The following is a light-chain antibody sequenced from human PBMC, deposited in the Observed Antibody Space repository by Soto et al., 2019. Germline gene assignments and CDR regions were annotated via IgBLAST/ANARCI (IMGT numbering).Light chain of an antibody. V-gene: IGKV3-15*01. CDR2: AAS. J-gene: IGKJ1*01. Sequence: EIVLTQSPGTLSLSPGERATVSCRASQRVSSHLACYQQKPGQAPRLLIYAASTRATGIPVRFSGSGSETEFTLTIRSLQSEDSALYFCHQYNNWPWTFGQGTKVDI. CDR1: QRVSSH. CDR3: HQYNNWPWT.